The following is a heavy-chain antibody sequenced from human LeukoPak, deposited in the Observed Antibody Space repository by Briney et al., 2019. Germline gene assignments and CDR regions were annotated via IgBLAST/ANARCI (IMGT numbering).Heavy chain of an antibody. V-gene: IGHV1-18*01. Sequence: ASVKVSCKASGYTFTSYGISWVRQAPGQGLEWMGWISAYNGNTNYAQKLQGRVTMTTDTSTSTAHMELRSLRSDDTAVYYCARVPESSGSGGRVDPWGQGTLVTVSS. CDR1: GYTFTSYG. J-gene: IGHJ5*02. CDR3: ARVPESSGSGGRVDP. D-gene: IGHD6-19*01. CDR2: ISAYNGNT.